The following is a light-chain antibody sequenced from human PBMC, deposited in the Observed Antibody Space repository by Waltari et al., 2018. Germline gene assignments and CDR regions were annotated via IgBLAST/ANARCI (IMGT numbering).Light chain of an antibody. J-gene: IGLJ1*01. V-gene: IGLV4-69*01. CDR2: VRRDGSH. CDR1: SGHSD. CDR3: QTWGTDVPYV. Sequence: QVVLTQSPSVSASLGASVRLTCTLSSGHSDVVWHQQRPQQGPQYLMVVRRDGSHAKADGIPDRFSGSTSGAAHYLTSSLTISGRQSEDEADYYCQTWGTDVPYVFGSGAKVTVL.